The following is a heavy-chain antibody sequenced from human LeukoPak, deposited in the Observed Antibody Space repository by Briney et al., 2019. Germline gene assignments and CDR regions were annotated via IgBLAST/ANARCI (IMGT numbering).Heavy chain of an antibody. Sequence: ASVKASCKASGHTFTGYYMHWVRQAPGQGLEWMGRINPNSGGTNYAQKFQGRVTMTRDTSISTAYMELSRLRSDDTAVYYCERGGSSYRFGEYPYYFDYWGQGTLVTVSS. CDR3: ERGGSSYRFGEYPYYFDY. V-gene: IGHV1-2*06. CDR2: INPNSGGT. CDR1: GHTFTGYY. J-gene: IGHJ4*02. D-gene: IGHD3-10*01.